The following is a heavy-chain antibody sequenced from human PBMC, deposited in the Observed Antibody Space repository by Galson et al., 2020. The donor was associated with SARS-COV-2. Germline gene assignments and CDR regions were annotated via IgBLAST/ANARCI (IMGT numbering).Heavy chain of an antibody. J-gene: IGHJ3*02. CDR1: GGSISSGDYY. CDR3: ARTTVNDAFDI. V-gene: IGHV4-30-4*01. Sequence: SETLSLTCTVSGGSISSGDYYWSWIRQPPGKGLEWIGYIFYSGNTYYNPSLKSRVTISVDTSKNQFSLKLSSVTAADTAVYSCARTTVNDAFDIWGQGTMVTVSS. D-gene: IGHD4-17*01. CDR2: IFYSGNT.